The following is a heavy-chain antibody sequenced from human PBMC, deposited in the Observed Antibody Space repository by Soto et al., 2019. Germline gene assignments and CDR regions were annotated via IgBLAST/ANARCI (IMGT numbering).Heavy chain of an antibody. CDR2: VYYSGST. CDR1: GGSSSSYY. V-gene: IGHV4-59*01. CDR3: ARVSSSWYFDY. Sequence: PSETLSLTCTVSGGSSSSYYWSWIRQPPGKGLEWIGYVYYSGSTNYNPSLKSRVTISVDTSKNQFSLKLSSVTAADTAVYYCARVSSSWYFDYWGQGTLVTVSS. J-gene: IGHJ4*02. D-gene: IGHD6-13*01.